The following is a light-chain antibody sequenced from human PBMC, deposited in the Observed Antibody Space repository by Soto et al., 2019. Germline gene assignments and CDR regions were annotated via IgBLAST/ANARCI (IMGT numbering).Light chain of an antibody. V-gene: IGKV1-9*01. Sequence: DIQLTQSPSFLSASVGDRVTITCRASQGISSYLAWYQQKPGKAPTLLIYAASTLQSGVPSRFSGSGPGSESTFTITSLQPEDFASYYCQQLFSYPLFIFGPGTKVYIK. CDR1: QGISSY. CDR2: AAS. J-gene: IGKJ3*01. CDR3: QQLFSYPLFI.